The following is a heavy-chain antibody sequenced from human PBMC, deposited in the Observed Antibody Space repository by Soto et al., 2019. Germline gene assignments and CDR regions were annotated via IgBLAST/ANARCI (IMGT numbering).Heavy chain of an antibody. CDR3: AKGDNLGPKTGYAFDP. V-gene: IGHV6-1*01. CDR1: GYSVSSNDAT. D-gene: IGHD5-12*01. Sequence: SQTLSLTCAISGYSVSSNDATWNWIRQAPSRGLEWLGRTFYRSKWYSDYAVSVNSRIIINPDTSNNQFSLQLNSVTPEDTAVYFCAKGDNLGPKTGYAFDPWGQGIMVTVS. CDR2: TFYRSKWYS. J-gene: IGHJ5*02.